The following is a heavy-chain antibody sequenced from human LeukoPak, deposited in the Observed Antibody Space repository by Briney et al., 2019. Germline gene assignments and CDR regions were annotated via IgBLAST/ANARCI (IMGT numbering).Heavy chain of an antibody. CDR1: GFIFRSYA. V-gene: IGHV3-23*01. CDR2: ISVGST. J-gene: IGHJ4*02. Sequence: GGSLRLSCAASGFIFRSYAMSWVRQAPGKWLEWVSVISVGSTYYADSVKGRFTISRDNSKNTLYLQMNSLRADDTALYYCAKDRRVGSTTSCDYDYWGQGTLVTVSS. D-gene: IGHD2-2*01. CDR3: AKDRRVGSTTSCDYDY.